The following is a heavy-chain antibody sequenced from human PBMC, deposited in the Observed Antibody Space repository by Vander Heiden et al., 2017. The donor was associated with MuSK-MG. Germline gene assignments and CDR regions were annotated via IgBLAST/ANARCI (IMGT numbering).Heavy chain of an antibody. V-gene: IGHV1-2*02. CDR3: AIPTGGSGWYTFGY. CDR1: GYPSTGSS. D-gene: IGHD6-19*01. J-gene: IGHJ4*02. CDR2: INPNSGGK. Sequence: QVQLVQSGAEVQKPGAPVKVSCKASGYPSTGSSMHWVRPAPGQGLEWRGWINPNSGGKNYAQKLQGRVTMTRDTSISTAYMELRRLRSDETAVYYFAIPTGGSGWYTFGYWGQGTMVTVSS.